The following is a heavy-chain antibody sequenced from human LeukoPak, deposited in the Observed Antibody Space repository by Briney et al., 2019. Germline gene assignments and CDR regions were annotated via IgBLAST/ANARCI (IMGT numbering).Heavy chain of an antibody. CDR1: GFTFSNYA. Sequence: PGGSLRLSCAASGFTFSNYAMSWVRQAPGRGLEWVSAISGSGDNTYYADSVKGRFTVSRDNSKNTLYLQMNSLRVEDTAVYYCAKGRALVGGTTRSYDSWGQGTLVTVSS. D-gene: IGHD1-26*01. CDR3: AKGRALVGGTTRSYDS. J-gene: IGHJ5*02. CDR2: ISGSGDNT. V-gene: IGHV3-23*01.